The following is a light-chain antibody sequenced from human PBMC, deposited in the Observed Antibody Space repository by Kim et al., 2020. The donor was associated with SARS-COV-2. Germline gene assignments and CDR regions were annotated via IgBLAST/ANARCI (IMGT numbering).Light chain of an antibody. J-gene: IGKJ4*01. Sequence: SPGERATLARRASQSVRSNYLAWYQQKPGQAPRLLIYGASSRATGIPDRFSGSGSGTDFTLTISRLEPEDFAVYYCQQYDSSPGTFGGGTKVDIK. CDR2: GAS. CDR3: QQYDSSPGT. V-gene: IGKV3-20*01. CDR1: QSVRSNY.